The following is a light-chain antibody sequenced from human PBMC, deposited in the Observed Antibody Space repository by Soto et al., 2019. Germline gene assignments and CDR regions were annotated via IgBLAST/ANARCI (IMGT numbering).Light chain of an antibody. CDR1: QSVSSY. J-gene: IGKJ1*01. CDR2: DAS. V-gene: IGKV3-11*01. Sequence: EIVLTQSPATLSLSPGERATLSCRASQSVSSYLAWYQQKPGQAPRLLIYDASNRATGIPARFSGSGSGTDFTLTISSLDPEDFAVYYCQQRGTFGQGTKLESK. CDR3: QQRGT.